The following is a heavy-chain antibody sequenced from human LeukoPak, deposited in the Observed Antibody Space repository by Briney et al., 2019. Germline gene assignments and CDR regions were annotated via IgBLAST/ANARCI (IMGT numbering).Heavy chain of an antibody. CDR2: INAGNGNT. D-gene: IGHD3-10*01. J-gene: IGHJ4*02. CDR1: GYTFTSYA. Sequence: GASVKVSCKASGYTFTSYAMHWVRQARGQRGEWMGWINAGNGNTKYSQKLQGRVTITRDTSASTAYMELSSLRSEDTAVYFCARFPLEYYGSGIAADYWGQGTLVTVSS. V-gene: IGHV1-3*01. CDR3: ARFPLEYYGSGIAADY.